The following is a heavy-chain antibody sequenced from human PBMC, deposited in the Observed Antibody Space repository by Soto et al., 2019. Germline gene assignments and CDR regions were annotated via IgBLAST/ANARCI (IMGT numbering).Heavy chain of an antibody. CDR2: INHDGSKT. CDR3: VREPWGFSGTWYDY. J-gene: IGHJ4*02. Sequence: PWGSLRLSCAASKFSFNNYWMHWVRQVPGKGPAWVSRINHDGSKTEYADSVKGRFTISRDNTKNTLYLQMNSLRVEDTAMYYCVREPWGFSGTWYDYWGQGTLVTVSS. CDR1: KFSFNNYW. D-gene: IGHD6-13*01. V-gene: IGHV3-74*01.